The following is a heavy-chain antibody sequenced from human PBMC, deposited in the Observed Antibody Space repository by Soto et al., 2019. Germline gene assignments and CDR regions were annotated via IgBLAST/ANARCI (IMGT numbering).Heavy chain of an antibody. CDR2: MSHSGGT. D-gene: IGHD1-1*01. J-gene: IGHJ3*02. V-gene: IGHV4-34*01. Sequence: SETLSLTCAVYGGFVSSRSYHWSWIRQPPGKGLEWIGEMSHSGGTHFNPSLKSRVTISVDTSKNQFSLKMSSVTAADTALYYCARVARGTATTVVDAFDIWGPGKMVTGS. CDR3: ARVARGTATTVVDAFDI. CDR1: GGFVSSRSYH.